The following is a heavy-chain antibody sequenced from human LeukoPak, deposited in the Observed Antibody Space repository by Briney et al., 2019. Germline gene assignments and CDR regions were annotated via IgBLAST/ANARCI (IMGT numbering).Heavy chain of an antibody. V-gene: IGHV3-21*04. J-gene: IGHJ5*02. D-gene: IGHD3-10*01. CDR2: ISSSSSYI. CDR3: AKPSVLLWFGQTNWFDP. CDR1: GFTFSSYS. Sequence: GRSLRLSCAASGFTFSSYSMNWVRQAPGKGLEWVSSISSSSSYIYYADSVKGRFTISRDNAKNSLYLQMNSLRAEDTAVYYCAKPSVLLWFGQTNWFDPWGQGTLVTVSS.